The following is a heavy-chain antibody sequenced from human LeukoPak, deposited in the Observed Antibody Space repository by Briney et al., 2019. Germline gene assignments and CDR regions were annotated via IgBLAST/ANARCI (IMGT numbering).Heavy chain of an antibody. J-gene: IGHJ6*02. CDR3: GRNDAKGV. CDR2: VNRDGSET. D-gene: IGHD2-2*01. V-gene: IGHV3-7*03. Sequence: GGSLRLSCAASGFTLSNHWMTWVRQVPGRGPEWVANVNRDGSETYYLDSVKGRFTISRDNAKSSLYLQMNSLRAEDTALYYCGRNDAKGVWGQGTAVIVSS. CDR1: GFTLSNHW.